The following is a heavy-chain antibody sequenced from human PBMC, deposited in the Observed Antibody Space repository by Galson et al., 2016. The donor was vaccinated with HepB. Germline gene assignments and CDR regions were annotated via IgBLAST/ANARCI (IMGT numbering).Heavy chain of an antibody. CDR2: VNHRGTT. CDR3: ARDGFPGFGSFFDY. Sequence: ETLSLTCTVSGESLSGYFWSWIRQPPGKGLEWIGEVNHRGTTNYDPSLESRVTISADTSKNQFSLYLSSVTAADTAVYFCARDGFPGFGSFFDYWGHGALVTVSS. V-gene: IGHV4-34*01. CDR1: GESLSGYF. D-gene: IGHD3-10*01. J-gene: IGHJ4*01.